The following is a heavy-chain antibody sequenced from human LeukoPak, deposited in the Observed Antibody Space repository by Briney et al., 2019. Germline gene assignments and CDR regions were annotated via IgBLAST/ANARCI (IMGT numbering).Heavy chain of an antibody. Sequence: SETLSRTCAVYGGSFSGYYWSWIRQPPGKGLEWIGEINHSGNINYNPSLKSRVTLSIDTSKNQFSLKLNSVTAADTAGYYCARGVFGYSSGWLTPPPSYYLDTWGQGTLVTVSS. CDR3: ARGVFGYSSGWLTPPPSYYLDT. V-gene: IGHV4-34*01. D-gene: IGHD6-19*01. CDR1: GGSFSGYY. J-gene: IGHJ4*02. CDR2: INHSGNI.